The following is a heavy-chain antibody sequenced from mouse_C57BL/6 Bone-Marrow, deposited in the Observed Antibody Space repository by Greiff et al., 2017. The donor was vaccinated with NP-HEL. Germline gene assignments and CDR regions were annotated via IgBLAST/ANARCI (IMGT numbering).Heavy chain of an antibody. V-gene: IGHV1-82*01. CDR2: IYPGDGDT. CDR1: GYAFSSSW. D-gene: IGHD3-2*02. Sequence: VQLQQSGPELVKPGASVKISCKASGYAFSSSWMNWVKQRPGKGLEWIGRIYPGDGDTNYNGKFKGKATLTADKSSSTAYMQLSSLTSEDSAVYFCARSAQALGDYWGQGTSVTVSS. CDR3: ARSAQALGDY. J-gene: IGHJ4*01.